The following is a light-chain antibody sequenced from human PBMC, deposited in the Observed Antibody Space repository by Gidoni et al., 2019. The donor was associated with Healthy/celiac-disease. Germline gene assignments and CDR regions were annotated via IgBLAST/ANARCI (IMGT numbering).Light chain of an antibody. J-gene: IGLJ3*02. CDR3: QVWDSSSDHGV. CDR2: DDS. V-gene: IGLV3-21*02. CDR1: NIGSKS. Sequence: SYVPPPPPSVSVAPGPTASITCGGNNIGSKSVHWYQQTPGQAPVLVVYDDSDRPSGIPGRFSGSNSGNTATLTISRVEAGDEADYYCQVWDSSSDHGVFGGGTKLTVL.